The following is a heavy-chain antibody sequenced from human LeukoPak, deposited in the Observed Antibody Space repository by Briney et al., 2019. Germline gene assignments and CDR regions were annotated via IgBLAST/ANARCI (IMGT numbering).Heavy chain of an antibody. CDR2: INWNGGST. J-gene: IGHJ6*03. V-gene: IGHV3-20*04. CDR1: GFTFDDYG. Sequence: PGGSLRVSCADSGFTFDDYGMSWVRQAPGKGLEWVSGINWNGGSTGYADSVKGRFTISRDNAKNSLYLQMNSLRAEDTALYYCARDTLDIVVVPAAKYYYYYMDVWGKGTTVTVSS. D-gene: IGHD2-2*01. CDR3: ARDTLDIVVVPAAKYYYYYMDV.